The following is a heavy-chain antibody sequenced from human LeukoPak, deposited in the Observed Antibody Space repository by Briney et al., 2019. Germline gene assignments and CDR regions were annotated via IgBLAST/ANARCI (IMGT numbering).Heavy chain of an antibody. D-gene: IGHD2-8*01. V-gene: IGHV1-69*06. CDR3: ARRYCTNGVCYRDRGAFDI. J-gene: IGHJ3*02. CDR1: GGTFSSYA. CDR2: IIPIFGTA. Sequence: GASVKVSCKASGGTFSSYAISWVRQAPGQGLEWMGGIIPIFGTANYAQRFQGRVTIIADKSTSTAYMELSSLRSEDTAVYYCARRYCTNGVCYRDRGAFDIWGQGTMVTVSS.